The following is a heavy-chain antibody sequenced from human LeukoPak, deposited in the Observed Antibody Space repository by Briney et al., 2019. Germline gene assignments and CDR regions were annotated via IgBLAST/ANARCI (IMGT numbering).Heavy chain of an antibody. Sequence: SETLSLTCTVSGGSISSYYWSWIRQPAGKGLEWIGRIYTSGSTNYNPSLKSRVTMSVDTSKNQFSLKLSSVTAADTAVYYCARDPTILEWLLSPPYYFDYWGQGTLVTVSS. CDR3: ARDPTILEWLLSPPYYFDY. J-gene: IGHJ4*02. V-gene: IGHV4-4*07. D-gene: IGHD3-3*01. CDR2: IYTSGST. CDR1: GGSISSYY.